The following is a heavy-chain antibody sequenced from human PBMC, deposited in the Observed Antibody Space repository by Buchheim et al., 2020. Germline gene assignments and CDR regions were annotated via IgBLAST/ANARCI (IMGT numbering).Heavy chain of an antibody. CDR1: GYTFFNYG. J-gene: IGHJ4*02. D-gene: IGHD3-22*01. CDR3: ARDIFCTTSSCYSDY. Sequence: QVQLVQSGAEVKKPGASVKVFCKASGYTFFNYGISWVRQAPGQGLEWMGWISVYNGNTKYAQKFQGRVTMTTEISTSTAHMKLRSLRSDDTAVYYCARDIFCTTSSCYSDYWGPGTL. CDR2: ISVYNGNT. V-gene: IGHV1-18*01.